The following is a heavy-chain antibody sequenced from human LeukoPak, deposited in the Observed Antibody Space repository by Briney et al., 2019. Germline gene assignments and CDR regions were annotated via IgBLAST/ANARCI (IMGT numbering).Heavy chain of an antibody. V-gene: IGHV3-43*02. CDR2: ISGDGVSS. J-gene: IGHJ4*02. Sequence: PGGSLRISCAASGFIFDDYAMHWVRHVPGRGLEWVSLISGDGVSSFYADSVKGRFTISRDNNNSSLSLQMRRLTTEDTAFYYCVREQFSHTSNYFDNWGQGILVTVSS. CDR3: VREQFSHTSNYFDN. D-gene: IGHD5-24*01. CDR1: GFIFDDYA.